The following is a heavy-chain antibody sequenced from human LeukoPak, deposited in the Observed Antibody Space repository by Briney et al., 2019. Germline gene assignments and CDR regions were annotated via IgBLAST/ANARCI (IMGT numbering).Heavy chain of an antibody. CDR2: MNPNSGNA. CDR3: ARGVFSSSWHIFNRYDY. D-gene: IGHD6-13*01. CDR1: GYTFTSYG. V-gene: IGHV1-8*02. J-gene: IGHJ4*02. Sequence: GASVKVSCKASGYTFTSYGINWVRQATGQGLEWMGWMNPNSGNAGYAQKFQGRVTMTRNTSISTAYMELSSLRSEDTAVYYCARGVFSSSWHIFNRYDYWGQGTLVTVSS.